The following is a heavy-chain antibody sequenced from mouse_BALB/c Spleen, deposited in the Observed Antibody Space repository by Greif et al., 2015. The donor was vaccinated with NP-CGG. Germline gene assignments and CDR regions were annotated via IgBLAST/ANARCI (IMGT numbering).Heavy chain of an antibody. CDR3: AIYYDYDYAMDY. CDR2: ILPGSGST. V-gene: IGHV1-9*01. J-gene: IGHJ4*01. D-gene: IGHD2-4*01. Sequence: QVQLKESGAELMKPGASVKISCKATGYTFSSYWIEWVKQRPGHGLEWIGEILPGSGSTNYNEKFKGKATFTADTSSDTAYMQLSSLTSEDSAVYYCAIYYDYDYAMDYWGQGTSVTVSS. CDR1: GYTFSSYW.